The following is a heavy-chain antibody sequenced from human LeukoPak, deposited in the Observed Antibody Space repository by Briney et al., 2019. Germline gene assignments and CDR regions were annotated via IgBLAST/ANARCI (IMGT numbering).Heavy chain of an antibody. V-gene: IGHV4-30-4*02. CDR3: AGGGGHCSGGNFYSLWFDP. J-gene: IGHJ5*02. Sequence: SETLSLTCTVSGGSISSGDYYWSWIRQPPGQGLEWIGYIHYSGSTYYGPFLKSRVTMSVYTSQNQFSLKQTVVPAADTAVYYGAGGGGHCSGGNFYSLWFDPWGQGTLVTVSS. D-gene: IGHD2-15*01. CDR2: IHYSGST. CDR1: GGSISSGDYY.